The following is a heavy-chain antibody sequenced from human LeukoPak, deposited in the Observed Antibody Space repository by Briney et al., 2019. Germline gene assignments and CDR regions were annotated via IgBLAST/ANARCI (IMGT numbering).Heavy chain of an antibody. D-gene: IGHD6-13*01. CDR1: GGTFSSYA. CDR3: ARDVAAAGKVKYYYYYMDV. CDR2: IIPIFGTA. J-gene: IGHJ6*03. V-gene: IGHV1-69*05. Sequence: SVKVSCKASGGTFSSYATSWVRQAPGQGLEWMGGIIPIFGTANYAQKFQGRVTITTDESTSTAYMELSSLRSEDTAVYYCARDVAAAGKVKYYYYYMDVWGKGTTVTVSS.